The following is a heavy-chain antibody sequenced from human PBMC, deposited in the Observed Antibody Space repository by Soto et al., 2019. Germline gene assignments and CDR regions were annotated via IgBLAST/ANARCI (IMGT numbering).Heavy chain of an antibody. V-gene: IGHV5-51*01. J-gene: IGHJ6*02. CDR1: GYSFTSYW. Sequence: ESLKISCTGSGYSFTSYWIGWVRQMPVKGLEWMGIIYPGDSDTRYSPSFQGQVTISADKSISTAYLQWSSLKASDTAMYYCARLGRYSSSGYYGMDVWGQGTTVTVSS. CDR3: ARLGRYSSSGYYGMDV. CDR2: IYPGDSDT. D-gene: IGHD6-13*01.